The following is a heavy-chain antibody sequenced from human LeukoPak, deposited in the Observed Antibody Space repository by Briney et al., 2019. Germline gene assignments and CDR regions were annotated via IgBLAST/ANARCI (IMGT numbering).Heavy chain of an antibody. CDR3: ARVMYSKSYRWFDP. Sequence: GGALRLSCVASGCIFSSYDMDCVRQAPGKGLEGVASISSSSYYIYYSDSLKGRFTISRENAKNSLYLQMNSLRVEDTALYYCARVMYSKSYRWFDPWGQGTLVTVSS. D-gene: IGHD1-26*01. J-gene: IGHJ5*02. CDR1: GCIFSSYD. CDR2: ISSSSYYI. V-gene: IGHV3-21*01.